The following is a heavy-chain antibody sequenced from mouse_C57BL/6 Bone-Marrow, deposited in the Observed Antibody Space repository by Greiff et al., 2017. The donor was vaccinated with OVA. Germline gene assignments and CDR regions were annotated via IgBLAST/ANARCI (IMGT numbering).Heavy chain of an antibody. Sequence: QVQLKESGAELVRPGASVTLSCKASGYTFTDYEMHWVKQTPVHGLEWIGAIDPETGGTAYNQKFKGKAILTADKSSNTAYLQLSSLTSEDTAVYYCTIRYSNYAYWGQGTLVTVSA. CDR1: GYTFTDYE. CDR3: TIRYSNYAY. D-gene: IGHD2-5*01. J-gene: IGHJ3*01. CDR2: IDPETGGT. V-gene: IGHV1-15*01.